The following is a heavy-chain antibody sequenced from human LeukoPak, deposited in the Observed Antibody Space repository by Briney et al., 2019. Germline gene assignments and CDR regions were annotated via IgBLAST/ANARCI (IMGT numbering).Heavy chain of an antibody. D-gene: IGHD3-3*01. J-gene: IGHJ4*02. CDR2: IYYSGST. CDR3: ARVGGYDFWSGYYTGFDY. V-gene: IGHV4-59*01. CDR1: GGSISSYY. Sequence: SETLSLTCTVSGGSISSYYWSWIRQPPGKGLEWIGYIYYSGSTNYNPSLKSRVTISVDTSKNQFSLKLSSVTAADTAMYYCARVGGYDFWSGYYTGFDYWGQGTLVTVSS.